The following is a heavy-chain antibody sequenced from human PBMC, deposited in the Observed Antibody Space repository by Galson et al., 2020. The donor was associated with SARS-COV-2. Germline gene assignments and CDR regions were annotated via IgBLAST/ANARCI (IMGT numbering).Heavy chain of an antibody. CDR1: GFTFSDYS. D-gene: IGHD5-12*01. CDR3: ARGKRIFSGYDSEMDY. J-gene: IGHJ4*02. Sequence: GESLKISCAASGFTFSDYSMNWVRQAPGRGLEWVAYISSSSSTISYADSVQGRFTISRDNAKNSLSLHMDSLRAEDTAVYYCARGKRIFSGYDSEMDYWGQGTLVPVSS. CDR2: ISSSSSTI. V-gene: IGHV3-48*04.